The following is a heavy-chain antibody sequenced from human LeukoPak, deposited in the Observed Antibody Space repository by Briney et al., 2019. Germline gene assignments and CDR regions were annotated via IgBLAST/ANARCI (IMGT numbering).Heavy chain of an antibody. CDR3: AKERDGHKDGLAH. CDR2: IRGAATT. V-gene: IGHV3-43*01. J-gene: IGHJ4*02. D-gene: IGHD5-24*01. Sequence: GGSLRLSCATSGFNFNAYTMHWVRQAPGKGLEWVSFIRGAATTNYADSVKGRFTVSSDNSKNSLYLQMNSLRPEDSGLYYCAKERDGHKDGLAHWGRGTLVTVSS. CDR1: GFNFNAYT.